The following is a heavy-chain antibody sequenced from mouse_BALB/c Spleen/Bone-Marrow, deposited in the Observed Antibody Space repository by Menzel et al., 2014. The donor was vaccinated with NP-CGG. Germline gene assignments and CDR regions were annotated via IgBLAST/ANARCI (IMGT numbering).Heavy chain of an antibody. V-gene: IGHV1-80*01. CDR2: IYPGDGDP. Sequence: VMLVESGAELVRPGSSVKISCESSGYVFSTYWINWVKQRPGQGLEWIGQIYPGDGDPDYNGKFKDKATLTADKSSNTACMQLSSLTSEDSAVYCCSRGGISVDDWGQGTTLTVSS. CDR3: SRGGISVDD. J-gene: IGHJ2*01. CDR1: GYVFSTYW.